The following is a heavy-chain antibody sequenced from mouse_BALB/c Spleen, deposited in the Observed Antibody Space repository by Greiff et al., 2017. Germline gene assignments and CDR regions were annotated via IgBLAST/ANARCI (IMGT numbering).Heavy chain of an antibody. CDR2: IDPANGNT. Sequence: VQLQQSGAELVKPGASVKLSCTASGFNIKDTYMHWVKQRPEQGLEWIGRIDPANGNTKYDPKFQGEATITADTSSNTAYLQLSSLTSEDTAVYYCARNYGNYGEYFDYWGQGTTLTVSS. D-gene: IGHD2-1*01. J-gene: IGHJ2*01. CDR1: GFNIKDTY. CDR3: ARNYGNYGEYFDY. V-gene: IGHV14-3*02.